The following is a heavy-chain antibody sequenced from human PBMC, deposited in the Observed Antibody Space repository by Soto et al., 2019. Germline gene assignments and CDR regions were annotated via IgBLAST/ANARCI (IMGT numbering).Heavy chain of an antibody. D-gene: IGHD3-10*01. CDR1: GFTFSSYG. V-gene: IGHV3-33*01. J-gene: IGHJ2*01. CDR3: ARAAIGEVVLSWYFDL. Sequence: QVQLVESGGGVVQPGRSLRLSCAASGFTFSSYGMHWVRQAPGKGLEWVAVIWYDGSNKNYADSVKGRFTISRDISKNTLYLQLNSLGAGDTAVYYCARAAIGEVVLSWYFDLWGRGTLVTVSS. CDR2: IWYDGSNK.